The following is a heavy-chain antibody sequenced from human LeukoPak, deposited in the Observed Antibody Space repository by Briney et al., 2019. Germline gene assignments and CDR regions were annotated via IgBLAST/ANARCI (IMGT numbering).Heavy chain of an antibody. CDR3: ARREVVDTVMVGDF. Sequence: SETLSLTCTVSGGSISSSSYYWGWIRQPPGKGLEWIGSIYYSGSTYYNPSLKSRVTISVDTSKNQFSLKVNSVTAADTAVYYCARREVVDTVMVGDFWGQGSLVTVSS. CDR1: GGSISSSSYY. J-gene: IGHJ4*02. V-gene: IGHV4-39*07. D-gene: IGHD5-18*01. CDR2: IYYSGST.